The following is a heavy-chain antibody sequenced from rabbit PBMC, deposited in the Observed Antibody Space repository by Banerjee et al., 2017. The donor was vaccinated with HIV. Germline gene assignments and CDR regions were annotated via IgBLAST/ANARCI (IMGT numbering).Heavy chain of an antibody. CDR1: GFSFSSSYY. Sequence: QSLEESGGDLVKPGASLTLTCTASGFSFSSSYYMCWVRQAPGKGLEWIACIYAGSSGSTYYASWAKGRFTISKTSSTTVTLQMTSLTAADTATYFCARDYAGSRIYYFNLWGQGTLVTVS. J-gene: IGHJ4*01. V-gene: IGHV1S40*01. D-gene: IGHD4-2*01. CDR2: IYAGSSGST. CDR3: ARDYAGSRIYYFNL.